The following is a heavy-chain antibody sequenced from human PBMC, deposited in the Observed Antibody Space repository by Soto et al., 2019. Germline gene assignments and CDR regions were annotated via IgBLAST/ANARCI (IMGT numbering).Heavy chain of an antibody. CDR3: ARRGVANSRDAFDI. D-gene: IGHD1-26*01. V-gene: IGHV1-69*01. Sequence: QVQLVQSGAEVKKPGTSVKVSCEVSGGTFSNYAITWVRQAPGQGLEWLGGAIPVYGSTNYAQKFQGRVTMTAGEAATTTVMELSSLRSEDTAVYDCARRGVANSRDAFDIWGQGTLVTVS. CDR1: GGTFSNYA. CDR2: AIPVYGST. J-gene: IGHJ3*02.